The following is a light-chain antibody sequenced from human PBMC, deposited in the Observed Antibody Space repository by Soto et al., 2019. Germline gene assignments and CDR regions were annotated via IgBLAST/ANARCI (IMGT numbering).Light chain of an antibody. J-gene: IGKJ4*01. Sequence: DIQMTQSPSTLSASVGDRVTITCRASQSISAWLAWYQQKPGKAPKRLIYKASSSESGVPSRFRGSGSGTEFTLAISSLQPDDFATYYCQQYNGYPLTFGGGTKVEI. CDR2: KAS. CDR3: QQYNGYPLT. CDR1: QSISAW. V-gene: IGKV1-5*03.